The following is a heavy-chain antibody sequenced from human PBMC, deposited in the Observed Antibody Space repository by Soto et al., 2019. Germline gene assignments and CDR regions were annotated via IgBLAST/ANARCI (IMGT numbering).Heavy chain of an antibody. Sequence: PGGSLRLSCAASGFTFSSFGMNWVRQAPGKGLEWVSLISDSGGSTYHADSVKGRFTISRDNSKNTLYLQMNSLRAEDTAVYYCAKAEKSSAVAGYFDSWGQGTLVTVSS. V-gene: IGHV3-23*01. CDR1: GFTFSSFG. J-gene: IGHJ4*02. D-gene: IGHD6-19*01. CDR2: ISDSGGST. CDR3: AKAEKSSAVAGYFDS.